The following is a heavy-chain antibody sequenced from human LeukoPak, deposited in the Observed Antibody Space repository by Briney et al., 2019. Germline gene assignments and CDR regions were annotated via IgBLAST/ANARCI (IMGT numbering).Heavy chain of an antibody. CDR2: IDPSDSYT. V-gene: IGHV5-10-1*01. Sequence: GESLKISCKGSGYSFTSYYISWVRQMPGKGLEWMGRIDPSDSYTNYSPSFQGHVTISADKSISTAYLQWSSLKASDTAMYYCARHAGGSSWYPDYWGQGTLVTDSS. CDR3: ARHAGGSSWYPDY. CDR1: GYSFTSYY. J-gene: IGHJ4*02. D-gene: IGHD6-13*01.